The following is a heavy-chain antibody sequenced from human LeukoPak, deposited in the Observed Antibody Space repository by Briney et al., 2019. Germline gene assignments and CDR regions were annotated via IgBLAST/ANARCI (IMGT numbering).Heavy chain of an antibody. CDR2: INDDGSAT. CDR1: GFTFSNCW. CDR3: AREILAPGKTHDY. Sequence: GGSLRLSCAASGFTFSNCWVHWVRQGPGKGLGWVSRINDDGSATFYADSVKGRFTISRDNAKNTLFLQINSLRAEDTAVYYCAREILAPGKTHDYWGQGTLVTVSS. V-gene: IGHV3-74*01. J-gene: IGHJ4*02.